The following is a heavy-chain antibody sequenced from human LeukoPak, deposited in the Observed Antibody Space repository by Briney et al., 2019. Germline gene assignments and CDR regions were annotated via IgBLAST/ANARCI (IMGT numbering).Heavy chain of an antibody. J-gene: IGHJ4*02. Sequence: PGGSLRLSCAASGFTFSDYYMSWIRQAPGKGLEWVSYVSSSGSTIYYADSVKGRFTISRDNAKSSLYLQMNSLRAEDTAVYYCARESYYGDYFDYWGQGTLVTVSS. D-gene: IGHD3-10*01. CDR3: ARESYYGDYFDY. CDR1: GFTFSDYY. V-gene: IGHV3-11*01. CDR2: VSSSGSTI.